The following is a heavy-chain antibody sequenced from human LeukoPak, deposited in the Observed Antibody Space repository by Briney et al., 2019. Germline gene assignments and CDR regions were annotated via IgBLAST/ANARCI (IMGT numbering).Heavy chain of an antibody. J-gene: IGHJ6*03. CDR2: IKQDGSEK. V-gene: IGHV3-7*01. D-gene: IGHD4-11*01. CDR3: ARRNSNYVGDYYYYYMDV. Sequence: GGSLRLSCAASGFTFSNYAMSWVRQAPGKGLEWVANIKQDGSEKYYVDSVKGRFTISRDNAKNSLYLQMNSLRAEDTAVYYCARRNSNYVGDYYYYYMDVWGKGTTVTVSS. CDR1: GFTFSNYA.